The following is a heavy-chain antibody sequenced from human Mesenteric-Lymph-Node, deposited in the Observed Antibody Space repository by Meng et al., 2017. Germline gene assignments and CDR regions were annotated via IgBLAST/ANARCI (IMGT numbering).Heavy chain of an antibody. D-gene: IGHD3-22*01. CDR1: GGSISNGSYF. CDR3: ARGGESSGYSLLWDY. V-gene: IGHV4-61*01. Sequence: SETLSLTCTVPGGSISNGSYFWTWIRQPPGKGLELIGYIYYSGNTNYNPSLNSRVTISVDTSKSQFSLKLSSVTAEDTAVYYCARGGESSGYSLLWDYWGQGTLVTVSS. CDR2: IYYSGNT. J-gene: IGHJ4*02.